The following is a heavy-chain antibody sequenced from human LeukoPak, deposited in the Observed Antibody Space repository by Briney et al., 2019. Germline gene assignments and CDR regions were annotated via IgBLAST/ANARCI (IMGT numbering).Heavy chain of an antibody. D-gene: IGHD4-23*01. CDR3: ARDGRDNSTHKYYYYYYYMDV. CDR2: INPNSGGT. J-gene: IGHJ6*03. V-gene: IGHV1-2*02. CDR1: GYTFTGYY. Sequence: GASVKVSCKASGYTFTGYYMHWVRQAPGQGLEWMGWINPNSGGTNYAQKFQGRVTMTRDTSISTAYMELSRLRSDDTAVYYCARDGRDNSTHKYYYYYYYMDVWGKGTTVTVSS.